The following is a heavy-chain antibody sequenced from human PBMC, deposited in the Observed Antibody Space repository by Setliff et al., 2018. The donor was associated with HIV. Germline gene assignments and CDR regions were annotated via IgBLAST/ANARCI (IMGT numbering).Heavy chain of an antibody. J-gene: IGHJ6*02. Sequence: GASVKVSCKASGDTLSIHPISWVRQAPGRGLDWMGGIIPAFGTPNYAQKFQGRVTITTDESTTTVFMELTGLTSEDTAVYYCAREGLLVTTVGWAYWYHGMDVWGQGTTVTVSS. CDR1: GDTLSIHP. V-gene: IGHV1-69*05. CDR2: IIPAFGTP. D-gene: IGHD4-17*01. CDR3: AREGLLVTTVGWAYWYHGMDV.